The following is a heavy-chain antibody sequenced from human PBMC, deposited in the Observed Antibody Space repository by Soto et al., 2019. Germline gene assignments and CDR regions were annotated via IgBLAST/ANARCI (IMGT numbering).Heavy chain of an antibody. CDR3: AKGDYGGNFLQGYYYGMDV. J-gene: IGHJ6*02. CDR1: GFTFSSYG. Sequence: QVQLVESGGGVVQPGRSLRLSCAASGFTFSSYGMHWVRQAPGKGLEWVAVISYDGSTKYYADAVKGRFTISRDNSKNTLYLQMNSLRAEDTAVYYCAKGDYGGNFLQGYYYGMDVWGQGTTVTVSS. D-gene: IGHD4-17*01. CDR2: ISYDGSTK. V-gene: IGHV3-30*18.